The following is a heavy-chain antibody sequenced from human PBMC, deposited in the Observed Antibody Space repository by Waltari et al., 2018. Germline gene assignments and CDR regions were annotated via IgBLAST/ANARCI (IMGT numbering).Heavy chain of an antibody. Sequence: QGLEWMGGIIPIFGTANYAQKFQGRVTITADKSTSTAYMELSSLRSEDTAVYYCARKGGDILTGYPLGTKNWYFDLWGRGTLVTVSS. CDR3: ARKGGDILTGYPLGTKNWYFDL. CDR2: IIPIFGTA. D-gene: IGHD3-9*01. J-gene: IGHJ2*01. V-gene: IGHV1-69*06.